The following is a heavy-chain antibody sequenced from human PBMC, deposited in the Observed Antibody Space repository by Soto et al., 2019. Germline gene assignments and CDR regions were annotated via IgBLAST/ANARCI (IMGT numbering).Heavy chain of an antibody. Sequence: SETLSLTCAVYGGSFSGYYWSWIRQPPGKGLEWIGEINHSGSTNYNPSLKSRVTISVDTSKNQFSLKLSCVTAADTAVYFCARSIYSLGLLEGYMDVWGKGTTVTVSS. D-gene: IGHD2-21*01. CDR2: INHSGST. J-gene: IGHJ6*03. V-gene: IGHV4-34*01. CDR1: GGSFSGYY. CDR3: ARSIYSLGLLEGYMDV.